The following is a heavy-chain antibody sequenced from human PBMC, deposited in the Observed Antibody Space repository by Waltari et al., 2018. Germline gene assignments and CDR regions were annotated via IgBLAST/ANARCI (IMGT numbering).Heavy chain of an antibody. CDR3: ARLAYSSGWYFFDY. CDR2: FDPEVGET. J-gene: IGHJ4*02. V-gene: IGHV1-24*01. Sequence: QVQLVQSGAEVKKPGASVKVSCEVYGYTLTELSMNWVRHAPGKGIEWMGGFDPEVGETIYAHKFQGRVTMTEDTSTDTAYMELSSLRAEDTAVYYCARLAYSSGWYFFDYWGQGTLVTVSS. D-gene: IGHD6-19*01. CDR1: GYTLTELS.